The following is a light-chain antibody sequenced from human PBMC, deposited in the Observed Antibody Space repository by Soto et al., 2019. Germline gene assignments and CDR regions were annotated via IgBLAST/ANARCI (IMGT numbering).Light chain of an antibody. CDR3: QQYGSSSWT. V-gene: IGKV3-20*01. CDR2: GAS. J-gene: IGKJ1*01. Sequence: EIVLTQSPGTLSLSPGERATLSCRASQSVSSSYLAWYQQKPGQAPRLLIYGASSRATGIPDRFSGSGSGTVFTFTFSRLEPEDFAVYYRQQYGSSSWTFGQGTKVDIK. CDR1: QSVSSSY.